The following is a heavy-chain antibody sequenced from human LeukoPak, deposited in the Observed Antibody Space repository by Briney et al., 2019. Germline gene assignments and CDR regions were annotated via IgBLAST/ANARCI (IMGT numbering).Heavy chain of an antibody. CDR3: AELGITMIGGV. Sequence: PGGPLRLSCAASGFSFSDSWMTWIRQAPAKGLEWVANINEDGSQKYFVDSVKGRFTTSRDNAKNSLYLQMNSLRAEDTAVYYCAELGITMIGGVWGKGTTVTISS. CDR2: INEDGSQK. V-gene: IGHV3-7*01. J-gene: IGHJ6*04. CDR1: GFSFSDSW. D-gene: IGHD3-10*02.